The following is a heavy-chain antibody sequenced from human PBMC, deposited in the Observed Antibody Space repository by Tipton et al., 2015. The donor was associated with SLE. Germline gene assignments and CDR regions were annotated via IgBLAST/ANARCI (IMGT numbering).Heavy chain of an antibody. CDR1: GFTFSSYW. J-gene: IGHJ4*02. D-gene: IGHD2-21*02. CDR3: ASACGGDCYSFDY. CDR2: IKQDGSEK. V-gene: IGHV3-7*03. Sequence: GSLRLSCAASGFTFSSYWMSWVRQAPGKGLEWVANIKQDGSEKYYVDSVKGRFTISRDNAKNSLYLQMNSLRAEDTAVYYCASACGGDCYSFDYWGQGTLVTVSS.